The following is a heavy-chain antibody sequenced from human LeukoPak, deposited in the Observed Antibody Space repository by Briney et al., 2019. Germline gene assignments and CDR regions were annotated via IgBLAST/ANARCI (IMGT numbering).Heavy chain of an antibody. Sequence: PGGSLRLSCAASGFNVSTKYMNWVRQAPGKGLEWGSIIYSGGTTYYRQSVEGRFTISRDTSKHTVFLQMNSLRVEDTDVYYCASLGDHYLWNLDLWGRGTLVTVSS. CDR1: GFNVSTKY. J-gene: IGHJ2*01. CDR3: ASLGDHYLWNLDL. D-gene: IGHD3-10*01. V-gene: IGHV3-53*01. CDR2: IYSGGTT.